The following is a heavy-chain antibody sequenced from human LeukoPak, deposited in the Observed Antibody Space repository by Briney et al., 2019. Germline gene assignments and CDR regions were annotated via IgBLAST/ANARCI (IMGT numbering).Heavy chain of an antibody. CDR1: GFTFSSYA. CDR2: ISGSGGST. CDR3: ARQAEQLVQCFDFDY. D-gene: IGHD6-6*01. V-gene: IGHV3-23*01. Sequence: GGSLRLSCAASGFTFSSYAMSWVRQAPGKGLEWVSAISGSGGSTYYADSVKGRFTISRDNSKNTLYLQMNSLRAEDTAVYYCARQAEQLVQCFDFDYWGQGTLVTVSS. J-gene: IGHJ4*02.